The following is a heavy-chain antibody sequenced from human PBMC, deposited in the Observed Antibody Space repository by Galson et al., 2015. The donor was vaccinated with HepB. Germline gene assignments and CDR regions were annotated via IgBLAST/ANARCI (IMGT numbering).Heavy chain of an antibody. D-gene: IGHD6-13*01. V-gene: IGHV6-1*01. CDR1: GGSVSGNSAV. CDR3: ARGIAAAGHALDI. J-gene: IGHJ3*02. Sequence: CAISGGSVSGNSAVWSWIRQSPSRGLEWLGRAYYRSNWYKDDAVSVKGRITINPDTSKNQLSLHLNSVTPDDTAVYYCARGIAAAGHALDIWGQGTMVTVSS. CDR2: AYYRSNWYK.